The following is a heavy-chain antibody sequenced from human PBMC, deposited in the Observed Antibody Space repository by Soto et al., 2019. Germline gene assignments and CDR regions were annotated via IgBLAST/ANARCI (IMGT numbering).Heavy chain of an antibody. CDR1: GYTLTELS. V-gene: IGHV1-24*01. Sequence: ASVNVSCKFSGYTLTELSMHWVRQAPGKGLEWMGGFDPEDGETIYAQKFQGRVTMTEDTSTDTAYMELSSLRSEDTAVYYCATQKTHDAFDIWGQGTMVTVSS. CDR3: ATQKTHDAFDI. J-gene: IGHJ3*02. CDR2: FDPEDGET.